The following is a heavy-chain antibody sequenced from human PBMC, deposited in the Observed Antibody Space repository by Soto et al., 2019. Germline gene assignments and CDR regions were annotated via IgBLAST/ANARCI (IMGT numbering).Heavy chain of an antibody. Sequence: GGSLRISFATPGFPYSTYTIPWGPPGPGKGLEWVAVIWYDGSNKYYADSVKGRFTISRDNSKNTLYLQMNSLRAEDTAVYYCAREVHCSSTSCYEVYFDYWGQGTLVTVSS. V-gene: IGHV3-33*08. CDR3: AREVHCSSTSCYEVYFDY. CDR1: GFPYSTYT. D-gene: IGHD2-2*01. CDR2: IWYDGSNK. J-gene: IGHJ4*02.